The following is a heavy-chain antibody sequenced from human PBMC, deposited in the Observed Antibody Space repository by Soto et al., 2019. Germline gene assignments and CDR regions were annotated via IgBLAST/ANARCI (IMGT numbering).Heavy chain of an antibody. CDR3: ASAVIQLWSPFDY. Sequence: PSETLSLTCTVSGCSISSSSYYWGWIRQPPGKGLEWIGSIYYSGSTYYNPSLKSRVTISVDTSKNQFSLKLSSVTAADTAVYYCASAVIQLWSPFDYWGQGTLVTVSS. V-gene: IGHV4-39*01. D-gene: IGHD5-18*01. CDR2: IYYSGST. CDR1: GCSISSSSYY. J-gene: IGHJ4*02.